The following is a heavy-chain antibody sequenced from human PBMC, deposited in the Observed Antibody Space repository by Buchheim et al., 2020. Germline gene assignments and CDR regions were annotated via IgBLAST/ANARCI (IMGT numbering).Heavy chain of an antibody. V-gene: IGHV3-23*01. CDR1: GFTFSSYA. J-gene: IGHJ4*02. CDR2: ISGSGGSA. CDR3: AKTSTAGIPYFDY. D-gene: IGHD4-11*01. Sequence: EVQVLESGGGLVQPGGSLRLSCAASGFTFSSYAMSWVRQAPGKGLEWVSTISGSGGSAYYADCVKGRFTISRDNSKNTLDLQMNSLRAEDTALYSCAKTSTAGIPYFDYWGQGTL.